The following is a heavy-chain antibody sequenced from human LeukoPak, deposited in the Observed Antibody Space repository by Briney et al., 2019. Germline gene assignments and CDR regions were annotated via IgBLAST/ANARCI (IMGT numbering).Heavy chain of an antibody. CDR3: ARDPAGRDGYKGFDY. CDR1: GFTVSSNY. CDR2: IYSGGST. Sequence: PGGSLRPSCAASGFTVSSNYMTWVRQAPGKGLEWVSVIYSGGSTYYADSVKGRFTISRDNSKNTLYLQMNSLRAEDTAVYYCARDPAGRDGYKGFDYWGQGTLVTVSS. V-gene: IGHV3-53*01. D-gene: IGHD5-24*01. J-gene: IGHJ4*02.